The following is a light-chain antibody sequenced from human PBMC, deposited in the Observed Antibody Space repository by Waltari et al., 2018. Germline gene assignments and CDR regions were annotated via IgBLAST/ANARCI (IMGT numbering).Light chain of an antibody. CDR2: FAS. CDR1: QSIDYS. CDR3: LQTYSSPLT. J-gene: IGKJ4*01. Sequence: EIVLTQSPAFQPMPPKEKVTITCRASQSIDYSLHWYQQKPGQSPKILIKFASQSFAGVPSRFSGRGSGRDFTLTISSLEAEDAAMYYCLQTYSSPLTLGGGTKVEIK. V-gene: IGKV6-21*01.